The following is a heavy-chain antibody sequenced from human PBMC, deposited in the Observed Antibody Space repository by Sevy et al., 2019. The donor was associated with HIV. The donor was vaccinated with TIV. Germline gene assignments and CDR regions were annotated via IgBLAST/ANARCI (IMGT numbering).Heavy chain of an antibody. Sequence: SETLSLTCTVSADSINTYYYSWIRQPPGGGLEWIGFMSYSAFTNSNPSLKSRVTLSIDTSKNQISLKLTSVTAADTAIYYCASDQGAGYLDHWGQGTLVTVSS. V-gene: IGHV4-59*13. CDR2: MSYSAFT. CDR1: ADSINTYY. CDR3: ASDQGAGYLDH. J-gene: IGHJ4*02.